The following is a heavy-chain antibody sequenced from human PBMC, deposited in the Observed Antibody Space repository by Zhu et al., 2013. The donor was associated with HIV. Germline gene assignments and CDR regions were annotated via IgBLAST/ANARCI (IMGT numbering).Heavy chain of an antibody. Sequence: QVQLVQSGAEVKKPGSSVKVSCKASGGTFSSYAISWVRQAPGQGLEWMGGIIPIFGTANYAQKFQGRVTITADESTSTAYMELSSLRSEDTAVYYCATGYYDSSGYSWGYAMDVWGQGTTVTVSS. CDR1: GGTFSSYA. J-gene: IGHJ6*02. CDR3: ATGYYDSSGYSWGYAMDV. V-gene: IGHV1-69*01. CDR2: IIPIFGTA. D-gene: IGHD3-22*01.